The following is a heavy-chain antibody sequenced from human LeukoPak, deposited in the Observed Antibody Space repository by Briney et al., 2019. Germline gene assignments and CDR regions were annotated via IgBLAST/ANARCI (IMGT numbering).Heavy chain of an antibody. Sequence: SETLSLTCAVYGGSFSGYYWSWIRQPPGKGLEWIGEINHSGSTNYNPSLKSRVTISINTSKNQFSLRLNSVTAADTAVYYCARGNLWDYRRYYYYMDVWGKGTTVTVSS. CDR2: INHSGST. J-gene: IGHJ6*03. V-gene: IGHV4-34*01. D-gene: IGHD4-11*01. CDR1: GGSFSGYY. CDR3: ARGNLWDYRRYYYYMDV.